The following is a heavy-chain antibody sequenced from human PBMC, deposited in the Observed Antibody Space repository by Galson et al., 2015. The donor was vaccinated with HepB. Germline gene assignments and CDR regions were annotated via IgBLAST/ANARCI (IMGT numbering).Heavy chain of an antibody. CDR2: ISGSGGST. Sequence: SLRLSCAASGFTSSSYAMSWVRQAPGKGLEWVSAISGSGGSTYYADSVKGRFTISRDNSKNTLYLQMNSLRAEDTAVYYCAKHRNSRGIFSTHAGAFDIWGQGTMVTVSS. J-gene: IGHJ3*02. V-gene: IGHV3-23*01. CDR1: GFTSSSYA. D-gene: IGHD1-14*01. CDR3: AKHRNSRGIFSTHAGAFDI.